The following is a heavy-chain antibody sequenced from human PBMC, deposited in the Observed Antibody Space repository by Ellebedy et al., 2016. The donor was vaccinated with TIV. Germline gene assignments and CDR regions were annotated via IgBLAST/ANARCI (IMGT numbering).Heavy chain of an antibody. D-gene: IGHD3-22*01. J-gene: IGHJ4*02. Sequence: GESLKISCKGSGYSFTSYWISWVRQMPGKGLEWMGRIDPSDSYTNYSPSFQGHVTISADKSISTAYLQWSSLKASDTAMYYCASVPYYDSSGWVFDYWGQGTLVTVSS. CDR2: IDPSDSYT. CDR3: ASVPYYDSSGWVFDY. V-gene: IGHV5-10-1*01. CDR1: GYSFTSYW.